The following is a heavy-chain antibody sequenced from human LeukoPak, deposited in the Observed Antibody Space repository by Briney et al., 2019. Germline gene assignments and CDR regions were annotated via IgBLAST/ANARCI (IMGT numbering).Heavy chain of an antibody. J-gene: IGHJ3*02. V-gene: IGHV4-61*02. CDR2: IYTSGIT. CDR3: ARVTDFWSGWNAFDI. D-gene: IGHD3-3*01. CDR1: GGSVSSGSYY. Sequence: PSETLSLTCTVSGGSVSSGSYYWSWIRQPAGKGLEWTGRIYTSGITNYNPSLKSRVTISVDTSKNQFSLKLSSVTAADTAVYYCARVTDFWSGWNAFDIWGQGTMVTVSS.